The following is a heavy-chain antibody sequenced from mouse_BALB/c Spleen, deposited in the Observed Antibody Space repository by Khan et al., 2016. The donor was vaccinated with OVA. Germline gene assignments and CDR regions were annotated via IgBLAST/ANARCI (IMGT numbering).Heavy chain of an antibody. Sequence: EVELVESGGDLVKPGGSLKLSCAASGFTFSSFGLSWIRQTPDKRLEWVATISSGGSYTYYPDSVKGRFTISRDNAKNTLYLQMSSLKSEDTAMYYCARQYSNSFFEYWGQGTTLKVSS. CDR1: GFTFSSFG. V-gene: IGHV5-6*01. CDR3: ARQYSNSFFEY. CDR2: ISSGGSYT. D-gene: IGHD2-5*01. J-gene: IGHJ2*01.